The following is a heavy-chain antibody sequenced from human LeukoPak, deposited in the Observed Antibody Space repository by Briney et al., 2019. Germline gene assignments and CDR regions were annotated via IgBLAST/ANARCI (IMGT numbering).Heavy chain of an antibody. J-gene: IGHJ4*02. CDR2: ISGSGGST. V-gene: IGHV3-23*01. Sequence: GGSLRLSCAASGFTFSSYAMSWVRQAPGKGLEWVSAISGSGGSTYYADSVKGRFTISRDNSKNTLYLQMNSLRAEDTAVYYCAKDRGSPHDYGDYGYWGQGTLVTVSS. D-gene: IGHD4-17*01. CDR3: AKDRGSPHDYGDYGY. CDR1: GFTFSSYA.